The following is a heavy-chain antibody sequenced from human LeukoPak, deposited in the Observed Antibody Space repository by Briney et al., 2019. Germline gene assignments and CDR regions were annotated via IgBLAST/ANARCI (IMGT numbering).Heavy chain of an antibody. CDR1: GFTFSSYA. CDR3: ANDRTTYYDFWSGRTQSYYFDY. Sequence: GGSLRLSCVASGFTFSSYAMSWVRQAPGKGLEWVSAISGSGGRTYYADSVKGRFTISRDNSKNTLYLQMNSLRAEDTAVYYCANDRTTYYDFWSGRTQSYYFDYWGQGTLVTVSS. D-gene: IGHD3-3*01. V-gene: IGHV3-23*01. J-gene: IGHJ4*02. CDR2: ISGSGGRT.